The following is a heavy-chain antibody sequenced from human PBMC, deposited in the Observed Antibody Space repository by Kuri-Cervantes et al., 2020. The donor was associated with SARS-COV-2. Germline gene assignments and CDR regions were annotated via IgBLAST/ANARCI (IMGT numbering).Heavy chain of an antibody. CDR2: IKEDGSQR. CDR3: AREMYDYVWGSYPDIGGYFDY. J-gene: IGHJ4*02. Sequence: GESLKISCAASGFTFSGYWMTWVRQAPGKGLEWVANIKEDGSQRYYVDSVKGRFTISRDNANSSLYLQMNYLGAGDTALYYCAREMYDYVWGSYPDIGGYFDYWGQGTLVTVSS. D-gene: IGHD3-16*02. CDR1: GFTFSGYW. V-gene: IGHV3-7*01.